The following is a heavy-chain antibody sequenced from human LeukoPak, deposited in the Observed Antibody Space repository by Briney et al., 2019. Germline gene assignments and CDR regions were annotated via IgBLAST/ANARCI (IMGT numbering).Heavy chain of an antibody. CDR3: ARLVGDVTTWDC. V-gene: IGHV3-7*03. J-gene: IGHJ4*02. D-gene: IGHD1-26*01. CDR1: GFTFSSHS. Sequence: GGSLRLSCAASGFTFSSHSMNWVRQAPGKGLEWVASIKHDESEKYYVDSVKGRFTTSRDNAKSSLYLQMNALRGEDTAVYYCARLVGDVTTWDCWGQGTLVTVSS. CDR2: IKHDESEK.